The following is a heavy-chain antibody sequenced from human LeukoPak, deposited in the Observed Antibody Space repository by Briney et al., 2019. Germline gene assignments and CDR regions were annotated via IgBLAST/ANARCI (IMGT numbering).Heavy chain of an antibody. D-gene: IGHD3-10*01. CDR1: GGSFSGYY. CDR2: INHSGST. J-gene: IGHJ4*02. Sequence: PSETLSLTCAVYGGSFSGYYWSWIRQPPGKGLEWIGEINHSGSTNYNPSLKSRVTISVDTSKNQFSLKLSSVTAADTAVYYCATWCYGSGSYYPHWGQGTLVTVSS. V-gene: IGHV4-34*01. CDR3: ATWCYGSGSYYPH.